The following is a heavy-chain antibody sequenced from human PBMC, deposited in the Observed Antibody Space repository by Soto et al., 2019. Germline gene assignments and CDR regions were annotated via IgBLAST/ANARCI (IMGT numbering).Heavy chain of an antibody. D-gene: IGHD3-3*01. CDR3: ARNKLTSGIDYFDS. V-gene: IGHV1-2*06. J-gene: IGHJ4*02. CDR2: ISPRNGDT. CDR1: AYIFTDYH. Sequence: QVQLVQSRAEVKTPGASVKVSCKASAYIFTDYHIHWVRQAPGQGLEWMGRISPRNGDTHYAQNFQGRVTMTRDTSTATVYMGMKTLRSDDTAIFFCARNKLTSGIDYFDSWGQGTLVTVSS.